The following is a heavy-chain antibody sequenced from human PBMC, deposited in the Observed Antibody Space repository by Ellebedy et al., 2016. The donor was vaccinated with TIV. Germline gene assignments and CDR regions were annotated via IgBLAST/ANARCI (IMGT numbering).Heavy chain of an antibody. CDR1: GGSLNNFY. V-gene: IGHV4-59*01. CDR3: ARTSAGVAAVSSWLDP. J-gene: IGHJ5*02. D-gene: IGHD6-13*01. CDR2: IHYTGST. Sequence: MPSETLSLTCVVSGGSLNNFYGGWIRQSPEKGLEWIGPIHYTGSTYYNPSLRSRVTISIDASKKQFSLQVNSVTAADTAVYYCARTSAGVAAVSSWLDPWGQGTLVTVSS.